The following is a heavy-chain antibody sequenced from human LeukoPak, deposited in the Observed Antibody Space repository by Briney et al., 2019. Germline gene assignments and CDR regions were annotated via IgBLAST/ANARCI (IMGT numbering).Heavy chain of an antibody. Sequence: GGSLRLSCAASRFTFSSYSMNWVRQAPGKGLEWVSSISSSSSYIYYADSVKGRFTISRDNAKNSLYLQMNSLRAEDTAVYYCARLGAGYCSGGSCDGAFDIWGQGTMVTVSS. CDR1: RFTFSSYS. D-gene: IGHD2-15*01. V-gene: IGHV3-21*01. CDR3: ARLGAGYCSGGSCDGAFDI. CDR2: ISSSSSYI. J-gene: IGHJ3*02.